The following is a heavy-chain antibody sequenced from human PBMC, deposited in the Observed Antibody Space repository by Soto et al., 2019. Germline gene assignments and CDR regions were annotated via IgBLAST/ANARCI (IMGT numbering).Heavy chain of an antibody. V-gene: IGHV3-23*01. D-gene: IGHD3-22*01. CDR1: GFTFSSYA. CDR2: ISGSGGST. J-gene: IGHJ4*02. CDR3: AKDLTPDYYDSSGYSSLDY. Sequence: PGGSLRLSCAASGFTFSSYAMSGVRKDPGKGLEWVAAISGSGGSTYYADSVKGRFTISRDNSKNTLYLQMNSLRAEDTAVYYCAKDLTPDYYDSSGYSSLDYWGQGTLVTVSS.